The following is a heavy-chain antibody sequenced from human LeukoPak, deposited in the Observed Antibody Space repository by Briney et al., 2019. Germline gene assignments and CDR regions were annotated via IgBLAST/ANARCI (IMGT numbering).Heavy chain of an antibody. CDR1: GYSFSSYW. J-gene: IGHJ4*02. CDR3: ARGEGGYNYAF. D-gene: IGHD5-24*01. CDR2: INPADSDT. Sequence: GESLKISCKASGYSFSSYWIAWVRQIPGKGLEWMGIINPADSDTRYSLSIQGQVTISADRSISTAYLQWSSLKASDTAIYYCARGEGGYNYAFWGQGTLVSVSS. V-gene: IGHV5-51*01.